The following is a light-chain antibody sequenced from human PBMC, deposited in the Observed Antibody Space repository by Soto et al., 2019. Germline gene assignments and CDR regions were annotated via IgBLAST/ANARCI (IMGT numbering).Light chain of an antibody. V-gene: IGKV3-15*01. Sequence: EIVMTQFPATLSVSPGERATLSCRASQSISANVAWYQQKPGQAPRLLIYGASTRATGIPARFSGSGSGTEFTLTISSLQSEDFAVYYCQQYNNWPPPYTFGQGTKLEIK. CDR1: QSISAN. CDR3: QQYNNWPPPYT. CDR2: GAS. J-gene: IGKJ2*01.